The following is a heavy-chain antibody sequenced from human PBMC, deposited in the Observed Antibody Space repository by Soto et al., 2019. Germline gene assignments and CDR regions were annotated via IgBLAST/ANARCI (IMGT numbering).Heavy chain of an antibody. CDR3: ARDLSWGSNWYYYMDV. J-gene: IGHJ6*03. V-gene: IGHV3-48*01. Sequence: GGSLSLSCATSGFILSDCAMNWVRQAPGKGLEWVSYISSSSSVIDYADSVKGRFTVSRDNARNSLYLQMNSLRAEDTAVYYCARDLSWGSNWYYYMDVWGKGTTVTVSS. CDR1: GFILSDCA. CDR2: ISSSSSVI. D-gene: IGHD7-27*01.